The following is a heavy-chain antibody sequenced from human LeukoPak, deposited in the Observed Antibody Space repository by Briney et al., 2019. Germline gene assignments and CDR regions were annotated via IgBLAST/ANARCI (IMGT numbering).Heavy chain of an antibody. CDR2: IDGSGSS. CDR1: GYSISSGYL. Sequence: SETLSLTCTVSGYSISSGYLWGWIRQPPGKGLEWIGSIDGSGSSYYSPSLKSRVTISVDTSKNQFSLKLSSVTAADTAVYYCARGLGLYSYGNFDYWGQGTLVTVSS. J-gene: IGHJ4*02. D-gene: IGHD5-18*01. V-gene: IGHV4-38-2*02. CDR3: ARGLGLYSYGNFDY.